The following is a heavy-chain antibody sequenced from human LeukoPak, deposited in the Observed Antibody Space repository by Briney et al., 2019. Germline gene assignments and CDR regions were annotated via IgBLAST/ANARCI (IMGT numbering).Heavy chain of an antibody. CDR3: ARLTGDFYYFDY. D-gene: IGHD7-27*01. V-gene: IGHV4-31*03. CDR1: GGSISSGGYY. Sequence: SQTLSLTCTVSGGSISSGGYYWSWIRQHPGKGLEWIGYIYYSGSTYYNPSLKSRVTISVDRSKNQFSLKLSSVTAADTAVYYCARLTGDFYYFDYWGQGTLVTVSS. J-gene: IGHJ4*02. CDR2: IYYSGST.